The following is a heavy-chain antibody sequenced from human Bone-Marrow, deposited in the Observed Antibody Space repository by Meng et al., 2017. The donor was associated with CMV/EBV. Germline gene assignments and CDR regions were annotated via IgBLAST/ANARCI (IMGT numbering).Heavy chain of an antibody. V-gene: IGHV3-74*01. CDR2: INVDGSRT. CDR3: ARGDYGDH. J-gene: IGHJ4*02. CDR1: GFTFSSYW. Sequence: GESLKISCAASGFTFSSYWMHWVRQAPEKGLVWVSHINVDGSRTDYADSVQGRFRISRDNAKNTVYLQMNNLRAEDTAVYYCARGDYGDHWGQGTLVTVSS.